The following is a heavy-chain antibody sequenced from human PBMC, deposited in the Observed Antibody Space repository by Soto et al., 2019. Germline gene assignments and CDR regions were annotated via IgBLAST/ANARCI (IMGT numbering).Heavy chain of an antibody. CDR2: MYHSGSI. CDR1: GGSISSYY. J-gene: IGHJ4*02. Sequence: QVQLQESGPGLVKPSETLSLTCTVSGGSISSYYWSWIRQPPGKGLEWIGHMYHSGSINYNPSLKSRVTITVDTSKNQFSLKLSSVTAADTAVYYCARDGIVSYFDYWGQGTLVTVSS. CDR3: ARDGIVSYFDY. D-gene: IGHD2-15*01. V-gene: IGHV4-59*01.